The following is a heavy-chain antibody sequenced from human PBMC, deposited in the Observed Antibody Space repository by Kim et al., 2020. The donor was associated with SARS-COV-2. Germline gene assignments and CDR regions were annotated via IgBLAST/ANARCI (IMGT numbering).Heavy chain of an antibody. CDR1: GFTFSSYA. Sequence: GGSLRLSCAASGFTFSSYAMHWVRQAPGKGLEWVAVISYDGSNKYYADSVKGRFTISRDNSKNTLYLQMNSLRAEDTAVYYCARVEEYSSSPVDYWGQGTLVTVSS. CDR2: ISYDGSNK. V-gene: IGHV3-30-3*01. J-gene: IGHJ4*02. CDR3: ARVEEYSSSPVDY. D-gene: IGHD6-6*01.